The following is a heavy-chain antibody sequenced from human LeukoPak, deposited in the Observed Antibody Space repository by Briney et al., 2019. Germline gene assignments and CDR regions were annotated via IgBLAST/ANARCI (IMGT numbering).Heavy chain of an antibody. CDR1: GFTFSSYA. J-gene: IGHJ4*02. CDR3: ARDRYSSSPFDY. Sequence: PGGSLRLSCAASGFTFSSYAMSWVRQAPGKGLEWVSAISGSGGSTYYADSVKGRFTISRDNAKNSLYLQMNSLRAEDAAVYYCARDRYSSSPFDYWGQGTLVTVSS. CDR2: ISGSGGST. V-gene: IGHV3-23*01. D-gene: IGHD6-6*01.